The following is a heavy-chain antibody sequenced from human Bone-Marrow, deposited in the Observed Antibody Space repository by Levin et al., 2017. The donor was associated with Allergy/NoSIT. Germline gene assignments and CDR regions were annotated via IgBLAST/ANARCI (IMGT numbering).Heavy chain of an antibody. Sequence: SETLSLTCTVSGGSISGGDYYWNWIRQSPGEGLEWIGYIYYSGSTSYNPSLKSRVTISVDTSKNQFSLRLNSVTAADTAMYDCARDDRIAMFGIDYWGQGTLVTVSS. CDR3: ARDDRIAMFGIDY. CDR2: IYYSGST. V-gene: IGHV4-30-4*01. D-gene: IGHD3-3*01. J-gene: IGHJ4*02. CDR1: GGSISGGDYY.